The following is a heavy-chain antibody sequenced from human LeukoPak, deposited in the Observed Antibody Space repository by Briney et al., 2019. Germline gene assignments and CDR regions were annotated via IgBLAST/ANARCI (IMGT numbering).Heavy chain of an antibody. CDR2: INPNGDAT. V-gene: IGHV1-46*01. Sequence: ASVKVSCKTSGYTFTKYLIHWVRQAPGQGLEWVGTINPNGDATNYAPRLQGRLTLTQDTSTSTVYMELRGLTPDDTAVYYCARPLFGAFDNCGYWLDPWGPGTLVTVSS. J-gene: IGHJ5*02. CDR3: ARPLFGAFDNCGYWLDP. D-gene: IGHD1-20*01. CDR1: GYTFTKYL.